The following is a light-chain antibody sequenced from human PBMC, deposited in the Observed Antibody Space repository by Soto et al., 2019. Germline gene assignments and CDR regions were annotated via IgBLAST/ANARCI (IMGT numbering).Light chain of an antibody. CDR3: QQYDNLPIT. V-gene: IGKV1-33*01. J-gene: IGKJ5*01. CDR1: QDIGNS. Sequence: GDRVTITCQASQDIGNSLNWYQQKPGKAPKLLLSAASNLETGGPSRFSGSGSGTDFAFIISSLQPEDIATYFCQQYDNLPITFGQGTRLEIK. CDR2: AAS.